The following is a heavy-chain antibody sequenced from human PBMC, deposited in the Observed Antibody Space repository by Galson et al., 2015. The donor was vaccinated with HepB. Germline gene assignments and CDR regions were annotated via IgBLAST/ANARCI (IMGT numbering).Heavy chain of an antibody. CDR1: GGSISSSNW. Sequence: LSLTCAVSGGSISSSNWWSWVRQPPGKGLEWIGEIYHSGSANYNPSLKSRVTISVDKSKNQFSLKLSSVTAADTAVYYCARVPLVAALYYFDYWGQGTLVTVSS. CDR3: ARVPLVAALYYFDY. CDR2: IYHSGSA. D-gene: IGHD2-2*01. J-gene: IGHJ4*02. V-gene: IGHV4-4*02.